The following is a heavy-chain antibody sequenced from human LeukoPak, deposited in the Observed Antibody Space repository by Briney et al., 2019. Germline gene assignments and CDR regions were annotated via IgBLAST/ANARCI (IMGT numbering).Heavy chain of an antibody. CDR3: AKGVGANSFFDI. CDR2: IRYDGSNK. D-gene: IGHD1-26*01. Sequence: GGSLRLSCAASGFTFSSYGMHWVRQAPGKGLEWVAFIRYDGSNKYYADSVKGRFTISRDNSKNTLYLQMNSLRAEDTAVYYCAKGVGANSFFDIWGQGTMVTVSS. V-gene: IGHV3-30*02. J-gene: IGHJ3*02. CDR1: GFTFSSYG.